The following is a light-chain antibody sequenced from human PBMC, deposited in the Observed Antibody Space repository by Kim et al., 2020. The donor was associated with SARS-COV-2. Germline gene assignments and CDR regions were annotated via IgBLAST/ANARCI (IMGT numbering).Light chain of an antibody. CDR1: QSVNNNY. Sequence: EIVLTQSPGTLSLSPGEGATLSCRASQSVNNNYLAWYQQKPGQAPRLLIYGASSRAAGIPDRFSGSGSGTDFTLTISRLEPEDFALYCWQQDATSRTFGQGTKVEIK. CDR2: GAS. V-gene: IGKV3-20*01. CDR3: QQDATSRT. J-gene: IGKJ1*01.